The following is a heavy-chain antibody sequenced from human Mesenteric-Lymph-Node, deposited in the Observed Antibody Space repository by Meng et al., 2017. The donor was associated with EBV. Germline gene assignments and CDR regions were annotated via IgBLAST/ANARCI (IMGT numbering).Heavy chain of an antibody. CDR2: IYYSGTT. D-gene: IGHD4-23*01. CDR1: GGSISSGGYY. CDR3: ARNYGGSHFDY. J-gene: IGHJ4*02. Sequence: VPWQESGPGPVKPSRTLSLTCVVSGGSISSGGYYWSWIRQPPGKGLEWIGYIYYSGTTDYNPSLKSRVSMSVDTSNNQFSLKLGSVTASDTAVYYCARNYGGSHFDYWGQGTLVTVSS. V-gene: IGHV4-30-4*01.